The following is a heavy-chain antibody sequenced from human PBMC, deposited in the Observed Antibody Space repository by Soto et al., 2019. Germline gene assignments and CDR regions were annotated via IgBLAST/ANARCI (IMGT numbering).Heavy chain of an antibody. D-gene: IGHD1-26*01. J-gene: IGHJ4*02. CDR2: ISGSGYST. Sequence: GGSLRLSCAASGFTFTSYAMSWVRQAPGKGLEWVSLISGSGYSTYYADSVKGRFTISRDNSKNTLYLQMNSLRAEDTAIYYCAKDEGSGSYPDYWGQGTLVTVYS. CDR3: AKDEGSGSYPDY. CDR1: GFTFTSYA. V-gene: IGHV3-23*01.